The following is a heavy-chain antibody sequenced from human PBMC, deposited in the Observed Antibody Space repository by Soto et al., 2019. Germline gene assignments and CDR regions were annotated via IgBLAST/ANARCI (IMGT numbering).Heavy chain of an antibody. Sequence: GASVKVSCKASGYTFTSYGISWVRQAPGQGLEWMGWISAYNGNTNYAQKLQGRVTMTTDTSTSTAYMELRSLRSDDTAVYYCARSPSSSWYSGEYWFDPWGQGTLVTVSS. J-gene: IGHJ5*02. D-gene: IGHD6-13*01. CDR2: ISAYNGNT. CDR3: ARSPSSSWYSGEYWFDP. CDR1: GYTFTSYG. V-gene: IGHV1-18*01.